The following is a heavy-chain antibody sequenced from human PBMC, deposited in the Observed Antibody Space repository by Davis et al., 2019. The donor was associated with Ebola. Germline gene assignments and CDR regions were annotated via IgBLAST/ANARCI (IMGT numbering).Heavy chain of an antibody. Sequence: GESPKLSCAASGFTFSSYSMNWVRQAPGKGLEWVSCISSSSSYIYYADSVKGRFTLSRDNAKNSVYLQMNSLRAEDTAVYYCAREREQQLVHYYYGLDVWGLGTTVTVSS. J-gene: IGHJ6*02. CDR1: GFTFSSYS. V-gene: IGHV3-21*06. CDR3: AREREQQLVHYYYGLDV. D-gene: IGHD6-13*01. CDR2: ISSSSSYI.